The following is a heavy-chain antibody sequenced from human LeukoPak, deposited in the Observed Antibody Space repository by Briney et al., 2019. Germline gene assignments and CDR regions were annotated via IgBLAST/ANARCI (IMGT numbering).Heavy chain of an antibody. D-gene: IGHD3-22*01. CDR3: AKVSGYFDNTGDYFDY. J-gene: IGHJ4*02. V-gene: IGHV3-33*06. CDR2: IWYDGSNK. CDR1: GFTFSSYG. Sequence: GGSLRLSCAASGFTFSSYGMHWVRQAPGKGLEWVAVIWYDGSNKYYADSVKGRFTISRDNSKNALYLQMNSLRAEDTAVYYCAKVSGYFDNTGDYFDYWGQGTLVTVSS.